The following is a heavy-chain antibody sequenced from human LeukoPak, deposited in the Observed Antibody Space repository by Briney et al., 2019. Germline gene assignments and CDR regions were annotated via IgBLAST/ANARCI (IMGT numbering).Heavy chain of an antibody. CDR1: GGTFSSYA. V-gene: IGHV1-69*04. J-gene: IGHJ4*02. CDR2: IIPILGIA. D-gene: IGHD2-15*01. Sequence: ASVKVSCKASGGTFSSYAISWVRQAPGQGLEWMGRIIPILGIANYAQKFQGRVTITADKSTSTAYMELSSLRSEDTAVYYCAREASADRYCSGGSCYPGGYWGQGTLVTVSS. CDR3: AREASADRYCSGGSCYPGGY.